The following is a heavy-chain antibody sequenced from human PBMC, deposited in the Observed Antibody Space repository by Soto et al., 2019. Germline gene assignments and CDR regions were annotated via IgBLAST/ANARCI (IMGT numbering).Heavy chain of an antibody. CDR2: IKSKTDGGTT. D-gene: IGHD7-27*01. V-gene: IGHV3-15*01. CDR3: TTPLRELGPYAFDI. Sequence: GGSLRLSCAASGFTFSNAWMSWVRQAPGKGLEWVGRIKSKTDGGTTDYAAPVKGRFTISRDDSKNTLYLQMNSLKTEDTAVYYCTTPLRELGPYAFDIWGQGTMVTVSS. CDR1: GFTFSNAW. J-gene: IGHJ3*02.